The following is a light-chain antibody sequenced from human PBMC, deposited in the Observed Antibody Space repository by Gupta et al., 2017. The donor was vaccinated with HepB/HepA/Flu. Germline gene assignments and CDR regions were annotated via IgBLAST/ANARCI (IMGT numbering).Light chain of an antibody. CDR2: AAS. CDR1: QSISSY. Sequence: DIQMTQSPSSLSASIGDRVTITCRASQSISSYLNSYQQKPGKAPKLLIYAASSLQSGVPSRFSGSGSGTDFTLTISSLQPEDFATYYCQQSYSTPPGTFGQGTKVEIK. V-gene: IGKV1-39*01. CDR3: QQSYSTPPGT. J-gene: IGKJ1*01.